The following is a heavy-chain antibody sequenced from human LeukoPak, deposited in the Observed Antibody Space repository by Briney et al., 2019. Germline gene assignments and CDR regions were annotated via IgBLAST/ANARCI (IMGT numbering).Heavy chain of an antibody. J-gene: IGHJ4*02. D-gene: IGHD3-22*01. V-gene: IGHV3-11*03. CDR1: GFNYNDYY. CDR2: ISASSSYI. CDR3: ARQYRDVSGYQCDFDY. Sequence: GGSLRLSCAASGFNYNDYYMSWIRQAPGKGLEWLSYISASSSYINYADSVKGRFTISKDNAKNSLYLQMNSLRAEDTAVYYWARQYRDVSGYQCDFDYWGQGTLVTVSS.